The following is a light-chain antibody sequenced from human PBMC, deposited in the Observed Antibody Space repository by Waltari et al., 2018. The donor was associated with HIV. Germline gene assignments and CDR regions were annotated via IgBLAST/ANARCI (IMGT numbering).Light chain of an antibody. Sequence: QSALTQPASVSGSPGQSITISCTGTSSDVGGYDYVSWYQQDPGKAPKVIIYDVSKRPSGVSNRFSGSKSGTSASLAISGLRSEDEADYYCAAWGNSLSLLFGGGTKLTVL. J-gene: IGLJ2*01. V-gene: IGLV2-14*01. CDR3: AAWGNSLSLL. CDR1: SSDVGGYDY. CDR2: DVS.